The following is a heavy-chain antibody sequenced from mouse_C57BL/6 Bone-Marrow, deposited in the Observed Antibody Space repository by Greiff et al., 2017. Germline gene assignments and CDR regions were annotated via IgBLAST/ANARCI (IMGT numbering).Heavy chain of an antibody. V-gene: IGHV1-55*01. CDR3: ARSLYYFDY. CDR1: GSPFPSYW. Sequence: QVQLQQPGAELVKPGASVKMSCKASGSPFPSYWITWVKQRPGQGLEWIGDIYPGSGSTNYNEKFKSKATLTVDTSSSTAYMQLSSLTSEDSAVYYCARSLYYFDYWGQGTTLTVSS. CDR2: IYPGSGST. J-gene: IGHJ2*01.